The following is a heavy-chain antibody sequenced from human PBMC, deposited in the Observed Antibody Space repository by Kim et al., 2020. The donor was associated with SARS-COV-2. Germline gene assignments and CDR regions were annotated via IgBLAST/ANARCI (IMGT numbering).Heavy chain of an antibody. CDR3: SSALAPWMASPYFYG. J-gene: IGHJ6*01. Sequence: GGSLRLSCAASGFTFSSSAIHWVRQAPGKGPEWVSVISYDRTNKSSADSVPGRFTISSDNSKDTLSLHLHSMSLDATDLSDCSSALAPWMASPYFYG. V-gene: IGHV3-30-3*01. CDR2: ISYDRTNK. D-gene: IGHD5-12*01. CDR1: GFTFSSSA.